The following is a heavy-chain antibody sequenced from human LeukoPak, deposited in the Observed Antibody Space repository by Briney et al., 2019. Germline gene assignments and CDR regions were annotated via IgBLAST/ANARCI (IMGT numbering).Heavy chain of an antibody. V-gene: IGHV4-59*01. CDR1: GASISTYY. D-gene: IGHD2-21*01. CDR2: IYYSGST. Sequence: SETLSLTCTVSGASISTYYWSWIRQPPGKGLEWIGYIYYSGSTNYNPSLKSRVTISVDTSKNQFSLKLSSVTAADTAVYYCARGIATRSFFDYWGQGTLVTVSS. CDR3: ARGIATRSFFDY. J-gene: IGHJ4*02.